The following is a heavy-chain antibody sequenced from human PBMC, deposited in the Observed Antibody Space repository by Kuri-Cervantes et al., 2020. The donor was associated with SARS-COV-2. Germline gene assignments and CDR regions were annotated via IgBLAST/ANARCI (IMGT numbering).Heavy chain of an antibody. CDR1: GFTFSSYG. CDR2: ISSDGRNK. CDR3: AREEDSSSSSLFDY. V-gene: IGHV3-30*12. D-gene: IGHD6-6*01. J-gene: IGHJ4*02. Sequence: GGSLRLSCAASGFTFSSYGMHWVRQAPGKGLEWVTMISSDGRNKNYADSVKGRFTISRDNSKNTLYLQMNSLRAEDTAVYYCAREEDSSSSSLFDYWGQGTLVTVSS.